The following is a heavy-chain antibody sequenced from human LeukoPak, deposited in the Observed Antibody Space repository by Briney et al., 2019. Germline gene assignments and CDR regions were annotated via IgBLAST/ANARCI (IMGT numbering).Heavy chain of an antibody. CDR3: ARRDSSGYYHFFDY. V-gene: IGHV4-59*05. D-gene: IGHD3-22*01. CDR2: IYYSGST. CDR1: GGSISSYY. J-gene: IGHJ4*02. Sequence: PSETLSLTCTVSGGSISSYYWSWIRQPPGKGLEWIGSIYYSGSTYYNPSLKSRVTISVDTSKNQFSLKLSSVTAADTAVYYCARRDSSGYYHFFDYWGQGTLVTVSS.